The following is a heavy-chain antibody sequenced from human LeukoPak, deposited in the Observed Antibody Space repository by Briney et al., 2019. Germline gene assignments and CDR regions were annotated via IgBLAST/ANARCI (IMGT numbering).Heavy chain of an antibody. CDR2: INWNGGST. CDR3: ARGLRYFDWFLFDY. J-gene: IGHJ4*02. D-gene: IGHD3-9*01. CDR1: RFTFDDYG. Sequence: GGSLRLSCAASRFTFDDYGMSWVRQAPGKGLEWVSGINWNGGSTGYADSVKGRFTISRGNAKNSLYLQMNSLRAEDTALYYCARGLRYFDWFLFDYWGQGTLVTVSS. V-gene: IGHV3-20*04.